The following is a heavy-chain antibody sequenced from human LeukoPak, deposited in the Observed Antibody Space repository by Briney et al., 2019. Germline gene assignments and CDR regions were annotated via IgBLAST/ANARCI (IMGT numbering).Heavy chain of an antibody. D-gene: IGHD2-2*01. J-gene: IGHJ6*02. CDR2: ISAYNGNT. CDR3: ARALIVVVPAATTYYYYGMDV. Sequence: ASVKVSCKASGYTFTSYGISWVRQARGQGLEWMGWISAYNGNTNYAQKLQGRVTMTTDTSTSTAYMELRSLRSDDTAVYYCARALIVVVPAATTYYYYGMDVWGQGTTVTVSS. V-gene: IGHV1-18*01. CDR1: GYTFTSYG.